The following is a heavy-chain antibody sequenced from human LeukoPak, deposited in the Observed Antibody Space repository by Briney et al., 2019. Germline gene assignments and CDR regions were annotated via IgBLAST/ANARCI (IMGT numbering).Heavy chain of an antibody. Sequence: SETLSLTCAVYGGSFSGYYWSWIRQPPGKGLEWIGEINHSGSTNYNPSLKSRVTISVDTPKNQFSLKLSSVTAADTAVYYCARVYTGVVVAATHRRSLGYFDYWGQGTLVTVSS. CDR1: GGSFSGYY. J-gene: IGHJ4*02. CDR2: INHSGST. D-gene: IGHD2-15*01. CDR3: ARVYTGVVVAATHRRSLGYFDY. V-gene: IGHV4-34*01.